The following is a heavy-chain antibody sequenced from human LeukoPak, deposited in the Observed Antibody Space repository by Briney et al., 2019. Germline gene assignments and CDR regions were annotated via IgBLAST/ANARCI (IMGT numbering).Heavy chain of an antibody. D-gene: IGHD5-12*01. Sequence: GGSLRLSCAASGFTFDDYAMYWVRQALGKGLEWVSGISWNGGSIGYADSVKGRFTISRDSAKNSLYMQMNSLRLEDMALYYCVEGSGYSYRGSYFDRWGQGTLVTVSS. V-gene: IGHV3-9*03. CDR3: VEGSGYSYRGSYFDR. CDR2: ISWNGGSI. J-gene: IGHJ4*02. CDR1: GFTFDDYA.